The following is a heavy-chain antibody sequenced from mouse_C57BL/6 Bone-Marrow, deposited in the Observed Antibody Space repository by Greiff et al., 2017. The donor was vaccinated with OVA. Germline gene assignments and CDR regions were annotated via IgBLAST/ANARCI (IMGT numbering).Heavy chain of an antibody. CDR3: ARERGLPLYYFDY. Sequence: VQLQQSGPELVKPGASVKISCKASGYTFTDYYMNWVKQSHGKSLEWIGDINPNNGGTRYNQKFKGKATLTVDKSSSTAYMELRSLTSEDSAVYYCARERGLPLYYFDYWGQGTTLTVSS. D-gene: IGHD2-2*01. J-gene: IGHJ2*01. V-gene: IGHV1-26*01. CDR1: GYTFTDYY. CDR2: INPNNGGT.